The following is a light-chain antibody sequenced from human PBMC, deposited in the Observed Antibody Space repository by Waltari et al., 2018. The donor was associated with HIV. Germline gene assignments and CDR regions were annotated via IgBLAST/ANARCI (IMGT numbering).Light chain of an antibody. CDR2: RNK. CDR1: GSTFGTVS. CDR3: AAWDDSLSGPV. Sequence: QSILTPPPPPSGPPGQTVTISCSASGSTFGTVSVSWYQLLLGPAPNLLIDRNKQRPSGVPDRFSGSKSATSASLAIGGLRSEDEADYDCAAWDDSLSGPVFGGGTKLTVL. V-gene: IGLV1-47*01. J-gene: IGLJ3*02.